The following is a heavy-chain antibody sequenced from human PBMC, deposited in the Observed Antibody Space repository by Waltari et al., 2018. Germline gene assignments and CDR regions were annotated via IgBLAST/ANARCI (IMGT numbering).Heavy chain of an antibody. CDR2: IYPGDSDT. V-gene: IGHV5-51*01. J-gene: IGHJ5*02. CDR3: ARQGDIVATSDWFDP. D-gene: IGHD5-12*01. Sequence: EVQLVQSGSEVKKPGESLKISCKGSGYSFTSYCSGWVRQMPGKGLEWMGIIYPGDSDTRYSPSFQGQVTISADKSISTAYLQWSSLKASDTAMYYCARQGDIVATSDWFDPWGQGTLVTVSS. CDR1: GYSFTSYC.